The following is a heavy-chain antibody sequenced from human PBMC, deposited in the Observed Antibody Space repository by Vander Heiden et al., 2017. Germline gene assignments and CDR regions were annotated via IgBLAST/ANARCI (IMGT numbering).Heavy chain of an antibody. CDR2: IWYDGSNK. CDR1: GFPFSSYG. CDR3: AREGELLNPGWFDP. V-gene: IGHV3-33*01. J-gene: IGHJ5*02. Sequence: QVQLVESGGGVVQPGRSLRLSCAASGFPFSSYGMHWVRQAPGKGLEWVAVIWYDGSNKYYADSVKGRFTISRDNSKNTLYLQMNSLRAEDTAVYYCAREGELLNPGWFDPWGQGTLVTVSS. D-gene: IGHD1-26*01.